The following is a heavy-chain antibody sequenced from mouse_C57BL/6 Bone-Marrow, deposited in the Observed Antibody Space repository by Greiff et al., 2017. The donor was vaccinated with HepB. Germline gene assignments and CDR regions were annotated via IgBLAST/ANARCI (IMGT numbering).Heavy chain of an antibody. CDR1: GFPITSGYY. V-gene: IGHV12-3*01. CDR3: AGDIWGTYAMDY. Sequence: VQLVESGPGLVKPSQSLFLTCSITGFPITSGYYWILIRQSPGKPLEWMGYITHSGETFYNPSLQSPISITRETSKNQFFLQLNSVTTEDTAMYYCAGDIWGTYAMDYWGQGTSVTVSS. J-gene: IGHJ4*01. D-gene: IGHD2-14*01. CDR2: ITHSGET.